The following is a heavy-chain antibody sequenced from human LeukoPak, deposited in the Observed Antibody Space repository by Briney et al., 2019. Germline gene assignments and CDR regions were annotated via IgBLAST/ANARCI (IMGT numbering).Heavy chain of an antibody. CDR1: GSSINSSSYP. CDR2: IYYSGST. J-gene: IGHJ4*02. CDR3: ARVKPRDYFDY. V-gene: IGHV4-39*07. Sequence: PSETLSLICTVSGSSINSSSYPWGWIRQPRGKGLEWFGSIYYSGSTYYNPSLKSRVTISLDTSKNQFSLKLSSVTVADTAVFYCARVKPRDYFDYWGQGTLVTVSS.